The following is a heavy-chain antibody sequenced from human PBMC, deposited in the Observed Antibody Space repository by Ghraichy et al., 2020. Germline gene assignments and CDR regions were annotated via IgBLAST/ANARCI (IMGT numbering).Heavy chain of an antibody. V-gene: IGHV3-23*01. CDR1: GFTFSSYA. Sequence: GGSLRLSCAASGFTFSSYAMSWVRQAPGKGLEWVSAISGSGGSTYYADSVKGRFTISRDNSKNTLYLQMNSLRAEDTAVYYCAKDQGRYSSGWYPADYWGQGTLVTVS. D-gene: IGHD6-19*01. J-gene: IGHJ4*02. CDR2: ISGSGGST. CDR3: AKDQGRYSSGWYPADY.